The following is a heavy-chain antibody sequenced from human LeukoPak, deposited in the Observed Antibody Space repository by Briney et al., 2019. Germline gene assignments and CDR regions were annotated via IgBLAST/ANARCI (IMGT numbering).Heavy chain of an antibody. CDR2: ISGSGAGT. Sequence: GGSLRLSCAASGFTFTSYAMSWVRQAPGKGLEWVSTISGSGAGTYYADSVKGRFTISRDNSKNTLYLQMNSLRAEDTAVYYCARGGTYDILTGYYIRYYYYYMDVWGKGTTVTVSS. V-gene: IGHV3-23*01. D-gene: IGHD3-9*01. J-gene: IGHJ6*03. CDR3: ARGGTYDILTGYYIRYYYYYMDV. CDR1: GFTFTSYA.